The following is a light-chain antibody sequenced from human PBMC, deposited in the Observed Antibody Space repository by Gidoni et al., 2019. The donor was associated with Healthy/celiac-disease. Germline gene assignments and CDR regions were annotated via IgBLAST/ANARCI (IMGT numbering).Light chain of an antibody. CDR1: QSLLHSNGYNY. CDR2: LGS. J-gene: IGKJ2*03. V-gene: IGKV2-28*01. Sequence: DIVMTQSLLSLPVTPGEPASISCRSSQSLLHSNGYNYLDWYLQKPGQSPQLLIYLGSNRASGVPDRFSGSGSGTDFTLKISRVEAEDVGVYYCMQALQTPGFGQGTKLEIK. CDR3: MQALQTPG.